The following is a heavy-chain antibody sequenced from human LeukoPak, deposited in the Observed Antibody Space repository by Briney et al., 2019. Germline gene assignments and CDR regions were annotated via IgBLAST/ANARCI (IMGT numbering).Heavy chain of an antibody. J-gene: IGHJ1*01. V-gene: IGHV4-38-2*02. CDR3: ARDSVYWGPKATVGLQYIHY. D-gene: IGHD1-26*01. CDR1: GYSISGGYY. Sequence: PSETLSLTCRVSGYSISGGYYWAWLRRPPRKGPEWIGSVYHSGTTSYNPSLESRITISIDTSRNQFSLNLTSVTAADTAVYYFARDSVYWGPKATVGLQYIHYCGQGTLVTVSS. CDR2: VYHSGTT.